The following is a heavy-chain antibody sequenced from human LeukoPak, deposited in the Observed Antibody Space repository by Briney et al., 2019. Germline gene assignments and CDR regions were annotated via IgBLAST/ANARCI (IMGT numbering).Heavy chain of an antibody. CDR1: GGTFSSYA. CDR2: IIPIFGTA. D-gene: IGHD6-13*01. CDR3: ARHLAAAAADY. V-gene: IGHV1-69*13. J-gene: IGHJ4*02. Sequence: GASVKVSCKASGGTFSSYAISWVRQAPGQGLEWMGGIIPIFGTANYAQKFQGRVTITADESTSTAYMELSSLRSEDTAVYYCARHLAAAAADYWGQETLSPSPQ.